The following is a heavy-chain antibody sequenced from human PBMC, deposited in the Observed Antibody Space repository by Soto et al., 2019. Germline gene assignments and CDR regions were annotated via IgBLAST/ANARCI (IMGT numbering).Heavy chain of an antibody. V-gene: IGHV3-23*01. Sequence: GESLKISCAASGFTFSSYAMSWVRQAPGKGLEWVSAISGSGGSTYYADSVKGRFTIYRDNSKNTLYLQMNSLRAEDTAVYYCAKDPVLGYCSGGSCYSGEGVDYWGQGTLVTVSS. CDR3: AKDPVLGYCSGGSCYSGEGVDY. CDR1: GFTFSSYA. D-gene: IGHD2-15*01. CDR2: ISGSGGST. J-gene: IGHJ4*02.